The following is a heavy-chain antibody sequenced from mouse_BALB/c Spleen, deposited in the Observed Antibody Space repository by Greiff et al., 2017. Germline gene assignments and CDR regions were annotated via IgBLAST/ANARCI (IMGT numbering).Heavy chain of an antibody. CDR3: ARWGGYYDGKAMDY. V-gene: IGHV1-54*01. CDR2: INPGSGGT. J-gene: IGHJ4*01. D-gene: IGHD2-3*01. CDR1: GYAFTNYL. Sequence: QVQLQQSGAELVRPGTSVKVSCKASGYAFTNYLIEWVKQRPGQGLEWIGVINPGSGGTNYNEKFKGKATLTADKSSSTAYMQLSSLTSDDSAVYFCARWGGYYDGKAMDYWGQGTSVTVSS.